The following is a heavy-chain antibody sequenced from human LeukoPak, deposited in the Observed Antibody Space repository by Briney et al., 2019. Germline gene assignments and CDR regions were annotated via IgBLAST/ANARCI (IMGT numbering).Heavy chain of an antibody. J-gene: IGHJ4*02. Sequence: PSETLSLTCTVSGGSISSYCWSWIRQPPGKGLEWIGYIYYSGSTNYNPSLKSRVTISVDTSKNQFSLKLSSVTAADTAVYYCARGPRGVVVMAYWGQGTLVTVSS. CDR3: ARGPRGVVVMAY. D-gene: IGHD3-22*01. CDR1: GGSISSYC. CDR2: IYYSGST. V-gene: IGHV4-59*01.